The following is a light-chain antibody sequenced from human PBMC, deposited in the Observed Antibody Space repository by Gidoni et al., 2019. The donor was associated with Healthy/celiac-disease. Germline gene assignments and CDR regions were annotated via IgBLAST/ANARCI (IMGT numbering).Light chain of an antibody. CDR1: QSSSSY. CDR2: AAS. Sequence: DIQMTQSPSSLSASVGDRVTITCRASQSSSSYLNWYQQKPGKAPKLLIYAASSLQSGVPSRFSGSGSGTDFTLTISSLQPEDFATYYCQQSYSTPRTFGGXTKVEIK. CDR3: QQSYSTPRT. J-gene: IGKJ4*01. V-gene: IGKV1-39*01.